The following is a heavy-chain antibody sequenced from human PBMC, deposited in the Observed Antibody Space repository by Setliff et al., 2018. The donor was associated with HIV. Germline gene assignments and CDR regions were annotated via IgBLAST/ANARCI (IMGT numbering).Heavy chain of an antibody. Sequence: PSETLSLTCDVSGFSISSRYYWGWIRQSPGKGREWIGNIYHTGSSYYNPSLNDRATISLDTSKNQFSLKLNSVTAADTAVYYCARDVLGLVISVYGFWGQGIPVTVSS. CDR3: ARDVLGLVISVYGF. CDR2: IYHTGSS. CDR1: GFSISSRYY. D-gene: IGHD3-22*01. J-gene: IGHJ4*02. V-gene: IGHV4-38-2*02.